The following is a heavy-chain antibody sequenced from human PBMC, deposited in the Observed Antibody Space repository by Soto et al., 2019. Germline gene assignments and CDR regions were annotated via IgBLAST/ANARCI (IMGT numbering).Heavy chain of an antibody. D-gene: IGHD2-15*01. Sequence: LGEALKISCKGLGXXFIDXXITWGRQTPGKGLEWMGGIDPTDSYRTYSPSFRGHVTISVDRSITAAYLQRNRLGASDTAVYYCACHCFRPGKYAKDVGGQGSRVT. CDR3: ACHCFRPGKYAKDV. V-gene: IGHV5-10-1*01. J-gene: IGHJ6*02. CDR1: GXXFIDXX. CDR2: IDPTDSYR.